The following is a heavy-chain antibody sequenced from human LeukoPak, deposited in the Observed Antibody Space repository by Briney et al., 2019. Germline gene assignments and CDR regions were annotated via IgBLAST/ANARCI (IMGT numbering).Heavy chain of an antibody. J-gene: IGHJ6*03. CDR3: ARTYYDSSGMGYMDV. V-gene: IGHV1-2*02. Sequence: ASVKVSCKASGYTLTGYYMHWVRQAPGQGLEWMGWINPNSGGTNYAQKFQGRVTMTRDTSISTAYMELSRLRSDDTAVYYCARTYYDSSGMGYMDVWGKGTTVTVS. CDR2: INPNSGGT. D-gene: IGHD3-22*01. CDR1: GYTLTGYY.